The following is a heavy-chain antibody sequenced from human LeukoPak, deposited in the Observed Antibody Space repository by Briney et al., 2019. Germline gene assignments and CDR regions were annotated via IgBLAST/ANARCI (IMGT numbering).Heavy chain of an antibody. V-gene: IGHV4-61*05. CDR3: ARYSSGWPYWFDP. J-gene: IGHJ5*02. CDR1: GGSISSSSSY. CDR2: IYYSGST. D-gene: IGHD6-19*01. Sequence: PSETLSLTCTVSGGSISSSSSYWGWIRQPPGKGLEWIGYIYYSGSTNYNPSLKSRVTISVDTSKNQFSLKLSSVTAADTAVYYCARYSSGWPYWFDPWGQGTLVTVSS.